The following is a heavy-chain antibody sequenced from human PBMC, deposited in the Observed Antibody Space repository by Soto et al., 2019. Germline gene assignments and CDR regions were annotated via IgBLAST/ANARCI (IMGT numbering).Heavy chain of an antibody. Sequence: QVQLQESGPGLVKPSQTLSLTCTVSGGSISSGGYYWSWIRQHPGKGLEWIGYIYYSGSTYYNPSLNSRVTISVDTSKNQFSLKLSSVTAADTAVYYCASLPGRWVTMVRGVTVDYWGQGTLVTVSS. CDR1: GGSISSGGYY. J-gene: IGHJ4*02. CDR2: IYYSGST. D-gene: IGHD3-10*01. V-gene: IGHV4-31*03. CDR3: ASLPGRWVTMVRGVTVDY.